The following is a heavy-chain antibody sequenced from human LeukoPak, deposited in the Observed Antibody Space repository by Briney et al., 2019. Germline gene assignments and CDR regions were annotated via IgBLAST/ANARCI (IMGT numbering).Heavy chain of an antibody. J-gene: IGHJ6*02. CDR3: ARDKDPYYYYGMDV. D-gene: IGHD2-15*01. Sequence: GGSLRLSCAASGFTFSSYWMHWVRQAPGKGLVWVSRINRDGSSTSYADSVKGRFTISRYNAKNTLYLQMKSLRAQDTAAYYCARDKDPYYYYGMDVWGQGTTVTASS. CDR2: INRDGSST. V-gene: IGHV3-74*01. CDR1: GFTFSSYW.